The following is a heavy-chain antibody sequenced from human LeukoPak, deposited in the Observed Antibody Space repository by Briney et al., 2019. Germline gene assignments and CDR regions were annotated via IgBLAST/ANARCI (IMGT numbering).Heavy chain of an antibody. CDR3: ARETKTGGSSWYYFDY. J-gene: IGHJ4*02. Sequence: GGSLRLYCAASGFTFSSYWMHWVRQAPGKGLVWVSRINSDGSSTSYADSVKGRLTISRDNARNTLYLQMNSLRAEDTAVYYCARETKTGGSSWYYFDYWGQGTLVTVSS. CDR2: INSDGSST. CDR1: GFTFSSYW. D-gene: IGHD6-13*01. V-gene: IGHV3-74*01.